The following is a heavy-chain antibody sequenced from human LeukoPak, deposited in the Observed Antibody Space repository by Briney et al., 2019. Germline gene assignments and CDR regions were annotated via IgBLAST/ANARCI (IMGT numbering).Heavy chain of an antibody. V-gene: IGHV4-59*01. D-gene: IGHD2-15*01. Sequence: PWETLSLTCTVSGGSISSYYWSWIRQPSGKGLEWIGYIYYSGSTNYNPSLKSRVTISVDTSKNQFSLKLSSVTAADTAVYYCARSSGWQLRLFDPWGQGTLVTVSS. CDR1: GGSISSYY. J-gene: IGHJ5*02. CDR2: IYYSGST. CDR3: ARSSGWQLRLFDP.